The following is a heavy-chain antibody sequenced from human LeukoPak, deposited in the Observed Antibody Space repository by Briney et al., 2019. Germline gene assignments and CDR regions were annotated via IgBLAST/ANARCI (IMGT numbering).Heavy chain of an antibody. D-gene: IGHD3-3*01. V-gene: IGHV1-8*01. Sequence: ASVKVSCKASGYTFTNHDINWVRQAPGQGLEWMAWMNPSSGNKGYAQKLQGRVTMTTDTSTSTAYMELRSLRSDDTAVYYCARQILEWLLSHPGYYYYMDVWGKGTTVTVSS. CDR1: GYTFTNHD. CDR2: MNPSSGNK. J-gene: IGHJ6*03. CDR3: ARQILEWLLSHPGYYYYMDV.